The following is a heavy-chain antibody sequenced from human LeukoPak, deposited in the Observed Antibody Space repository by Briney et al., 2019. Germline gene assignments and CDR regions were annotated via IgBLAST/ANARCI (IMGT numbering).Heavy chain of an antibody. CDR1: GFTFSNYA. J-gene: IGHJ4*02. CDR2: IGSSGGST. D-gene: IGHD6-6*01. V-gene: IGHV3-23*01. CDR3: ATFGGSSSSDYFDY. Sequence: GGSLRLSCAASGFTFSNYAMNWVRQAPGKGLEWVSTIGSSGGSTYYADSVKGRFTISRDNSKNTLYLQMNSLRAEDTAVYYCATFGGSSSSDYFDYWGQGTLVTVSS.